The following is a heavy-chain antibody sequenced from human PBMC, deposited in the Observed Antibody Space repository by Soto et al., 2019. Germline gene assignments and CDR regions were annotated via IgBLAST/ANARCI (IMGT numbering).Heavy chain of an antibody. CDR1: GFTFSAYY. J-gene: IGHJ5*02. CDR3: ARDGSRDTPLAGLYKWFDP. D-gene: IGHD5-18*01. Sequence: ASVKVSCKASGFTFSAYYMHWVRQAPGQGLEWMGWVNPKSGGTKYAQKFQGRFTISRDNAKKSLFLQINSLRVEDTAVYYCARDGSRDTPLAGLYKWFDPWGQGTQVTVSS. V-gene: IGHV1-2*02. CDR2: VNPKSGGT.